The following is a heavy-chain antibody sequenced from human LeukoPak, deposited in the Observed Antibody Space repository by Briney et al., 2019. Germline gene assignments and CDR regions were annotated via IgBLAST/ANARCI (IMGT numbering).Heavy chain of an antibody. CDR3: ARGYYDILTGYYTGYFDY. D-gene: IGHD3-9*01. V-gene: IGHV1-2*02. CDR1: GYTFTAYY. J-gene: IGHJ4*02. CDR2: INPNSGGT. Sequence: ASVKVSCKASGYTFTAYYMHWVRQAPGQGLEWMGWINPNSGGTNYAQTFQGRVTMTRDTSISTAYMELSRLRSDDTAVYYCARGYYDILTGYYTGYFDYWGQGTLVTVSS.